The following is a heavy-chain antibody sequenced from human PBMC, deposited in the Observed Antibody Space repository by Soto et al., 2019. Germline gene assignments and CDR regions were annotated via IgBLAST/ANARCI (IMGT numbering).Heavy chain of an antibody. Sequence: QVQLVESGGGVVQPGRSLRLSCAASGFTFSSYGMHWVRQAPGKGLEWVAVISYDGSNKYYADSVKGRFTISRDNSKHTLYLQMNSLRAEDTAVYYCAKDQGGGDYIWGSYLDYWGQGTLVTVSS. CDR2: ISYDGSNK. D-gene: IGHD3-16*01. J-gene: IGHJ4*02. CDR1: GFTFSSYG. V-gene: IGHV3-30*18. CDR3: AKDQGGGDYIWGSYLDY.